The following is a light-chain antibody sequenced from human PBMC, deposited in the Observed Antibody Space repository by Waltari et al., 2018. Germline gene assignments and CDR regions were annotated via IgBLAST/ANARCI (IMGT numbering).Light chain of an antibody. CDR2: EVT. CDR1: SRDIGVDNY. CDR3: SSYSTISSPVQ. Sequence: HSALTQPASVSGSPGQSITISCTGTSRDIGVDNYVSWYQQYPGKAPKVIIYEVTKRPSGVSNRFSGSKSGNTASLTISGLQAEDEADYYCSSYSTISSPVQFGGGTTLTVL. J-gene: IGLJ2*01. V-gene: IGLV2-14*01.